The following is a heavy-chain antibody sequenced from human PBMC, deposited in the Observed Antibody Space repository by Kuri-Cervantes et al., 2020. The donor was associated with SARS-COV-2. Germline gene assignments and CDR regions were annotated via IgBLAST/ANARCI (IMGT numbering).Heavy chain of an antibody. V-gene: IGHV3-7*01. CDR1: GFTFSSYG. J-gene: IGHJ4*02. Sequence: GGSLRLSCAASGFTFSSYGMHWVRQAPGKGLEWVATINADGSSKMYVTSVKGRFTISRDNTKNSLYLEMDSLRAEDTAEYYCVRSVDRSVDYWGQGNGVTVSS. CDR3: VRSVDRSVDY. D-gene: IGHD6-6*01. CDR2: INADGSSK.